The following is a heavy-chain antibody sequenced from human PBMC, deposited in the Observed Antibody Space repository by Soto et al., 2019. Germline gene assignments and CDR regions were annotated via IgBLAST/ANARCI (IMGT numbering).Heavy chain of an antibody. V-gene: IGHV1-69*13. CDR1: GVTFSSYA. D-gene: IGHD6-13*01. CDR3: ARSRRIAAAGTDY. Sequence: SVKVSGKASGVTFSSYAISWVRQAPGQGLEWMGGIIPIFGTANYAQKFQGRVTITADESTSTAYMELSSLRSEDTAVYYCARSRRIAAAGTDYWGQGTLVTVSS. J-gene: IGHJ4*02. CDR2: IIPIFGTA.